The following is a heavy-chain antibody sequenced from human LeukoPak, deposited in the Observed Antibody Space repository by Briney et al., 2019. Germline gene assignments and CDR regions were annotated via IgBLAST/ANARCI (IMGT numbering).Heavy chain of an antibody. J-gene: IGHJ4*02. V-gene: IGHV3-30-3*01. CDR1: GFTFSSYA. Sequence: GGSLRLSCAASGFTFSSYAMHWVRQAPGKGLEWMAVISYDGSNKYYADSVKGRFTISRDNSKNSLYLQMNSLRAEDTAVYYCARWASHDYGDYWGQGTLVTVSS. CDR3: ARWASHDYGDY. CDR2: ISYDGSNK.